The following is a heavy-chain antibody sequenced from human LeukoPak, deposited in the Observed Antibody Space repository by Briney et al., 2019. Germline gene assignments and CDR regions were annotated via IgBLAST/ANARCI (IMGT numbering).Heavy chain of an antibody. D-gene: IGHD3-16*02. CDR2: IYPGDSDT. V-gene: IGHV5-51*01. J-gene: IGHJ4*02. CDR3: ARSAKYYDYVWGSYRPYYFDY. CDR1: GYSFTSYW. Sequence: GESLKISCKGSGYSFTSYWIGWVRQMPGKGLEWMGIIYPGDSDTRYSPSFQGQVTISADKSISTAYLQWSSLKASDTAMYYCARSAKYYDYVWGSYRPYYFDYRGQGTLVTVSS.